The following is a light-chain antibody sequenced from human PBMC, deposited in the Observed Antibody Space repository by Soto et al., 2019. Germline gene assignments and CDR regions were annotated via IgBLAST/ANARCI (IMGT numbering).Light chain of an antibody. CDR3: EAWDDSLGGSWV. V-gene: IGLV1-47*02. CDR1: SSNIGSNY. Sequence: QSVLTQPPSASGTPGQRVIISCSGRSSNIGSNYVYWFQHLPGTAPKLLIYANDQRPSGIPDRFSGSESGPSASLAISGLRSDDEADYCCEAWDDSLGGSWVFGGGTKLTVL. CDR2: AND. J-gene: IGLJ3*02.